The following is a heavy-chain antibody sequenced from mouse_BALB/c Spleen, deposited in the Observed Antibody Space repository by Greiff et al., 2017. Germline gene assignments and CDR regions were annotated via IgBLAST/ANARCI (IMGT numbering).Heavy chain of an antibody. D-gene: IGHD1-1*01. J-gene: IGHJ1*01. Sequence: VQLQQSGAELVKPGASVKLSCTASGFNIKDTYMHWVKQRPELGLEWIGMIDPANGNTKYDPTFQGKATITSDTSSNTAYLQLSSLTSEDTAVYYCARPELRGYWYFDVWGAGTTITVSS. V-gene: IGHV14-3*02. CDR1: GFNIKDTY. CDR3: ARPELRGYWYFDV. CDR2: IDPANGNT.